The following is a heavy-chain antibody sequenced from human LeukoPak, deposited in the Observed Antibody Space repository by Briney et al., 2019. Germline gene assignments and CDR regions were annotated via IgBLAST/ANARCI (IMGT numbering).Heavy chain of an antibody. CDR2: IYYSGST. Sequence: PSETLSFTCTVSGGSISSYYWSWIRQPPGKGLEWIGYIYYSGSTNYNPSLKSRVTISVDTSKSQFSLQLSSVTAADTAVYYCARGLGQLERRHYWGQGTLVTVSS. V-gene: IGHV4-59*01. CDR3: ARGLGQLERRHY. D-gene: IGHD1-1*01. CDR1: GGSISSYY. J-gene: IGHJ4*02.